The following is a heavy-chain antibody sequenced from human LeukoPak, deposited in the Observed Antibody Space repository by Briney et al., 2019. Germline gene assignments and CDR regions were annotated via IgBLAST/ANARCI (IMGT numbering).Heavy chain of an antibody. Sequence: GASVKVSCQASGYTFTSYGSSWVRQAPAQGLDWMGWISGCYGYTHYANNHQGRVTITTDTSTSTAYMELRSLRSDDTAMYYCARDEARYSSGYYPNWFDPWGQGTLVTVSS. V-gene: IGHV1-18*01. CDR2: ISGCYGYT. CDR1: GYTFTSYG. D-gene: IGHD3-22*01. J-gene: IGHJ5*02. CDR3: ARDEARYSSGYYPNWFDP.